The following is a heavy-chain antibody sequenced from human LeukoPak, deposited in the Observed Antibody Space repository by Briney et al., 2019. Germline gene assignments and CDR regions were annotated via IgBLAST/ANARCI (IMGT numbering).Heavy chain of an antibody. CDR3: ARDRVEMATIIDYYYYMDV. D-gene: IGHD5-24*01. Sequence: GGSLRLSCVASGFTFSSYAMSWVRQAPGKGLEWVSATSGSGDYTYYADSVKGRFTISRDNSKNTLYLQMNSLRAEDTAVYYCARDRVEMATIIDYYYYMDVWGKGTTVTVSS. CDR1: GFTFSSYA. V-gene: IGHV3-23*01. CDR2: TSGSGDYT. J-gene: IGHJ6*03.